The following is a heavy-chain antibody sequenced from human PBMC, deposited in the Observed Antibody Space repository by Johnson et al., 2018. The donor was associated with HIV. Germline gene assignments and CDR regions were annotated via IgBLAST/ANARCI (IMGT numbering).Heavy chain of an antibody. CDR3: AREQYGGNSNAGDGFDI. Sequence: QEKLVESGGGVVQPGGSLRFSCAASGFSFSSYGMHWVRQAPGKGLEWVAFIQYDGSNKYYAESVKGRFTISRDNSKNTLYLQMNSLRAEETAVYYCAREQYGGNSNAGDGFDIWGQGTMVTVSS. CDR1: GFSFSSYG. D-gene: IGHD4-23*01. V-gene: IGHV3-30*02. CDR2: IQYDGSNK. J-gene: IGHJ3*02.